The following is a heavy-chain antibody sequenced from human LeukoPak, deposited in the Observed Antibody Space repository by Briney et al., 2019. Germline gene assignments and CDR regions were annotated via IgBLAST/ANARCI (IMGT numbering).Heavy chain of an antibody. J-gene: IGHJ4*02. CDR2: IKSDGSST. CDR1: GFTFSSYW. Sequence: GGSLRLSCAASGFTFSSYWMHWVRQAPGKGLVWVARIKSDGSSTSYADSVKGRLTISRDNAKNTVYLQMNSLRAEDTAVYYCATSRTFDYWGQGTLVTVSS. V-gene: IGHV3-74*01. CDR3: ATSRTFDY.